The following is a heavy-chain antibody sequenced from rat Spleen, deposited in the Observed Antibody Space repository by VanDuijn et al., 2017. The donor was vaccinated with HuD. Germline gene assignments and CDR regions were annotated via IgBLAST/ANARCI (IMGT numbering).Heavy chain of an antibody. V-gene: IGHV3-3*01. Sequence: EVQLQESGPGLVKPSQSLSLTCSVTGYSITTNYWAWIRKFPGNKLEWMGYINSAGSTNYNPSLKSRISITRDTSKNQFFLQLNSVTTEDTATYYCARASWDDFDYWGQGVMVTVSS. D-gene: IGHD1-12*01. J-gene: IGHJ2*01. CDR2: INSAGST. CDR1: GYSITTNY. CDR3: ARASWDDFDY.